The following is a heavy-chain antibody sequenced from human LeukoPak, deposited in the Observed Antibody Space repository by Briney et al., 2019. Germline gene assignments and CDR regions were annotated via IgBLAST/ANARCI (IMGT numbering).Heavy chain of an antibody. V-gene: IGHV4-4*02. CDR1: GGSISSSNW. CDR2: IYHSGST. CDR3: ARKVKKWLVPRWLDAFDI. Sequence: SETLSLTCTVSGGSISSSNWWSWVRQPPGKGLEWIGEIYHSGSTNYNPSLKSRVTISVDKSKNQFSLKLSSVTAADTAVYYCARKVKKWLVPRWLDAFDIWGQGTMVTVSS. D-gene: IGHD6-19*01. J-gene: IGHJ3*02.